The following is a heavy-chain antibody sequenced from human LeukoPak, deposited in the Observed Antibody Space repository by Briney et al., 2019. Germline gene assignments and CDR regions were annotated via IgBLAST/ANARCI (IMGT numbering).Heavy chain of an antibody. CDR3: ARDVSGSYYDGSDY. V-gene: IGHV4-59*01. J-gene: IGHJ4*02. Sequence: SETLSFTCTVSGGSISTYYWSWIRQPPGKGLEWIGYIYNSGSANYNPSLKSRVTISVDMSNNQFSLKLRSVTAADTAVYYCARDVSGSYYDGSDYWGQGAPVTVSS. CDR2: IYNSGSA. D-gene: IGHD1-26*01. CDR1: GGSISTYY.